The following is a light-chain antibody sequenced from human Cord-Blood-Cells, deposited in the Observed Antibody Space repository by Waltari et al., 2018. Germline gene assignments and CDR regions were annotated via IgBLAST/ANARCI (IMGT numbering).Light chain of an antibody. CDR2: AAS. CDR1: QGISSY. Sequence: AIRMTQSPSSLSASTGDRVTITCRQSQGISSYLAKYQQKPGKAPNLLIYAASTLQSGVPSRFIGSGSGTDFTLTISCLQSEDFATYYCQQYYSYPPLTFGGGXKXEIK. V-gene: IGKV1-8*01. CDR3: QQYYSYPPLT. J-gene: IGKJ4*01.